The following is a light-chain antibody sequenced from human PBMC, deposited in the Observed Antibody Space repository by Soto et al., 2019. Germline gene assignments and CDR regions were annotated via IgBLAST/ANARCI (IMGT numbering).Light chain of an antibody. CDR2: DVS. CDR1: CSDVGGYDY. Sequence: QSALTQPASVSGSPGQSIAISCTGTCSDVGGYDYVSWYQQHPGKAPKLMIYDVSNRPSGVSNRFSGSKSDNTASLTISGLQAEDEADYYCSSYTSSSTYVFGTGTKVTVL. CDR3: SSYTSSSTYV. J-gene: IGLJ1*01. V-gene: IGLV2-14*01.